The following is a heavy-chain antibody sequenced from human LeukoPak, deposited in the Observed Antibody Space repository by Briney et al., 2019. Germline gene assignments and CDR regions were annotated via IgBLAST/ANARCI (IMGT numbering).Heavy chain of an antibody. CDR3: AREINTYSGSYYNY. Sequence: ASVKVSCKASGYTFTVYYMHWLRQATGQGLEWMGWINPNSGGTNYAQRFQGRVTMTRDTSIGTAYMELSSLRSDDTAVYYCAREINTYSGSYYNYWGQGTLVTVSS. V-gene: IGHV1-2*02. D-gene: IGHD1-26*01. CDR1: GYTFTVYY. CDR2: INPNSGGT. J-gene: IGHJ4*02.